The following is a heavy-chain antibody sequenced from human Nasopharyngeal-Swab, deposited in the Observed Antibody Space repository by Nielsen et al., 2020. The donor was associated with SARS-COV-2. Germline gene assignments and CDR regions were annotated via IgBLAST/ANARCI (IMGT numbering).Heavy chain of an antibody. Sequence: GGSLRLSFAASGFPFSSSWMHWIRQDPGKGLVWFARMNSDGSTINYGDSVMGRFIISRDNAKNMLYLQMYSLRAEDTAVYYCATAGNYRFDNWGHGTLVTVSS. J-gene: IGHJ4*01. CDR2: MNSDGSTI. V-gene: IGHV3-74*01. D-gene: IGHD3-16*02. CDR3: ATAGNYRFDN. CDR1: GFPFSSSW.